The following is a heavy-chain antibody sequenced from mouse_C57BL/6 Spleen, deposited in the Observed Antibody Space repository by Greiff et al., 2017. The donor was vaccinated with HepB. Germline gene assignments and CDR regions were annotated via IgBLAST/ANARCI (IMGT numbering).Heavy chain of an antibody. CDR1: GYTFTSYT. CDR2: INPSSGYT. CDR3: ARSPYYGSSYVYAMDY. Sequence: VQLQQSGAELARPGASVKMSCKASGYTFTSYTMHWVKQRPGQGLEWIGYINPSSGYTKYNQKFKDKATLTADKSSSTAYMQLSSLTSEDSAVYYCARSPYYGSSYVYAMDYWGQGTSVTVSS. V-gene: IGHV1-4*01. J-gene: IGHJ4*01. D-gene: IGHD1-1*01.